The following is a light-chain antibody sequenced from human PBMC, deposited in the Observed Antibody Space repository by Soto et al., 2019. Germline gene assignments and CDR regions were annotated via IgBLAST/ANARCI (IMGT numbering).Light chain of an antibody. Sequence: EIVLTQSPATLSLSPGERATLSCRASQSVSSYLAWYQQKPGQAPRLLIYDASNRATGIPARFSGSGSGTDFTLTISSLEPEDFAFYYCQQRKNWPPTFGQGTKLEMK. CDR3: QQRKNWPPT. CDR2: DAS. J-gene: IGKJ2*01. V-gene: IGKV3-11*01. CDR1: QSVSSY.